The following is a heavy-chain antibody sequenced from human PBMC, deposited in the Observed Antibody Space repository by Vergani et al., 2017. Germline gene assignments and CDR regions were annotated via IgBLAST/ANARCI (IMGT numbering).Heavy chain of an antibody. V-gene: IGHV3-33*01. CDR1: GFTFSSYG. CDR2: IWYEGSNK. Sequence: QVQLVESGGGVVQPGRSLRLSCAASGFTFSSYGMHWVRQAPGKGLEWVAVIWYEGSNKYYADSVEGRFTISRDNSKNTLYLQMNSLRAEDMAVYYCARVSRSYDSSGYLDYWGQGTLVTVSS. CDR3: ARVSRSYDSSGYLDY. D-gene: IGHD3-22*01. J-gene: IGHJ4*02.